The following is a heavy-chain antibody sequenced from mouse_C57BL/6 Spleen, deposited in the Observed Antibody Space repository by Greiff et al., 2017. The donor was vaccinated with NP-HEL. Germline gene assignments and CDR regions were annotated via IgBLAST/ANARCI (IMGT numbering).Heavy chain of an antibody. V-gene: IGHV5-16*01. CDR1: GFTFSDYY. CDR3: ARVDYYGSSLYAMDY. Sequence: EVKLVESEGGLVQPGSSMKLSCTASGFTFSDYYMAWVRQVPEKGLEWVANINYDGSSTYYLDSLKSRFIISRDNAKNILYLQMSSLKSEDTATYSCARVDYYGSSLYAMDYWGQGTSVTVSS. D-gene: IGHD1-1*01. J-gene: IGHJ4*01. CDR2: INYDGSST.